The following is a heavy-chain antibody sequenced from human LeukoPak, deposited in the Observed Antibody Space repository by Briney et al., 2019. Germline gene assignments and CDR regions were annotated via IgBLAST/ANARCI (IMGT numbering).Heavy chain of an antibody. V-gene: IGHV3-9*01. J-gene: IGHJ4*02. CDR2: ISWNSGSI. Sequence: PGGSLRLSCAASGFTFDDYAMHWVRQAPGKGLEWVSGISWNSGSIGNADSVKGRFTISRDNAKNSLYLQMNSLRAEDTALYYCAAIPTVTTGGRGYYFDYWGQGTLVTVSS. CDR3: AAIPTVTTGGRGYYFDY. CDR1: GFTFDDYA. D-gene: IGHD4-17*01.